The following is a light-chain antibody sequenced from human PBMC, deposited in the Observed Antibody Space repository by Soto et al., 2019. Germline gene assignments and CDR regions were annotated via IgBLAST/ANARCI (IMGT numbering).Light chain of an antibody. CDR3: QQYNSQSRT. J-gene: IGKJ1*01. CDR1: QSISSW. Sequence: DIPMTQSPSTLSASVGDRVTITCRASQSISSWLAWYQQKPGKVPKLLIYKASSLESGVPSRFSGSGSGTEFTLTISSLQPDDFATYYCQQYNSQSRTFGQGTKVEIK. CDR2: KAS. V-gene: IGKV1-5*03.